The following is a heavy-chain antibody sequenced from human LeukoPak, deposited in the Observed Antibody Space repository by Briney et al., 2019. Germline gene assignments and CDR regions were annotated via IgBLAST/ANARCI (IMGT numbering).Heavy chain of an antibody. CDR3: AKDDYYDSSGYYLPDAFDI. J-gene: IGHJ3*02. V-gene: IGHV3-23*01. D-gene: IGHD3-22*01. CDR2: ISGSGGST. CDR1: GFTFSSYA. Sequence: GGSLRLSCAASGFTFSSYAMSWVRQAPGKGLEWASAISGSGGSTYYADSVKGRFTISRDNSKNTLYLQMNSLRAEDTAVYYCAKDDYYDSSGYYLPDAFDIWGQGTMVTVSS.